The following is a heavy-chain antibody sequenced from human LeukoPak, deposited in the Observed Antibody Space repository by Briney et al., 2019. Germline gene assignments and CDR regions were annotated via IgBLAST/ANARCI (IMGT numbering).Heavy chain of an antibody. CDR2: ISYDGSNQ. V-gene: IGHV3-30*04. Sequence: GGSLRLSCTASGFTFSSYAMHWVRQAPGKGLEWVAVISYDGSNQQYADSVKGRFSISRDSSKTILHLQMNSLRAEDTAVYYCAKDRCSNGVGCYYYYMDVWGKGTTVTISS. D-gene: IGHD2-8*01. CDR3: AKDRCSNGVGCYYYYMDV. CDR1: GFTFSSYA. J-gene: IGHJ6*03.